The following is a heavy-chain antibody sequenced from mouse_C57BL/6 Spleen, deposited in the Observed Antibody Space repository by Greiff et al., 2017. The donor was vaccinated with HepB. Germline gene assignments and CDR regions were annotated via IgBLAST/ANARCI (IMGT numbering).Heavy chain of an antibody. CDR3: ARSGTTVVATFDY. CDR2: IDPSDSYT. J-gene: IGHJ2*01. V-gene: IGHV1-69*01. Sequence: QVQLQQPGAELVMPGASVKLSCKASGYTFTSYWMHWVKQRPGQGLEWIGEIDPSDSYTNYNQKFKGKSTLTVDKSSSTAYMQLSSLTSEDSAVYYCARSGTTVVATFDYWGQGTTRTVSS. D-gene: IGHD1-1*01. CDR1: GYTFTSYW.